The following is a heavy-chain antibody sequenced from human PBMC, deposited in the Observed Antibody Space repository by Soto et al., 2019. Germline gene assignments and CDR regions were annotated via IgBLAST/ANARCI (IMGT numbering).Heavy chain of an antibody. Sequence: SETLSLTCTVSNGSIGFFYWIWIRQPPGKTLEWIGYIYYSGSTNYNPSLKSRVTISVDTSKNQFSLKLRSVTAADTAVYYCARVVVPAAPYFDYWGQGTVVTVSS. V-gene: IGHV4-59*01. CDR3: ARVVVPAAPYFDY. D-gene: IGHD2-2*01. J-gene: IGHJ4*02. CDR1: NGSIGFFY. CDR2: IYYSGST.